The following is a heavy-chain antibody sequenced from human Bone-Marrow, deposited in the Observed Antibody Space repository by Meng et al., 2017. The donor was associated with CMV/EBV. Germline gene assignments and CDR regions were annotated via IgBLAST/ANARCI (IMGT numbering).Heavy chain of an antibody. D-gene: IGHD3-3*01. V-gene: IGHV4-34*01. CDR3: ARVRSDYDFWSGYYSVLWYFDY. CDR1: GGSFSDYY. CDR2: INHSGST. Sequence: SETLSLTCAVYGGSFSDYYWSWIRQPPGKGLEWIGEINHSGSTNYIPSLKSRVTISLDTSKNQFSLKLSSVTAADTAVYYCARVRSDYDFWSGYYSVLWYFDYWGQGTLVTVSS. J-gene: IGHJ4*02.